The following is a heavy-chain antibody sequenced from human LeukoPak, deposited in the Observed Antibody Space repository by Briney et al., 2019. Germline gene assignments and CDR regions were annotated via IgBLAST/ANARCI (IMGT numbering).Heavy chain of an antibody. CDR3: ARDHGRSLLDY. CDR2: IKQDGSEK. Sequence: PGGSPRISLAAPGFTFNTYWMSWGRQAPGKGLEWVANIKQDGSEKYYVDSVKGRFTISRDNAKNSLYLQMNSLRAEDTAVYYCARDHGRSLLDYWGQGTLVTVSS. J-gene: IGHJ4*02. CDR1: GFTFNTYW. V-gene: IGHV3-7*01. D-gene: IGHD1-26*01.